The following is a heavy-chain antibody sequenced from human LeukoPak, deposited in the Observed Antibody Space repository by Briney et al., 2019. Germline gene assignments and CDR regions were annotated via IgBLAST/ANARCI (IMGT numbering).Heavy chain of an antibody. CDR3: ARDGYSSGWSNFDY. V-gene: IGHV3-21*01. CDR1: GFTFSSYS. CDR2: ISSSSSYI. Sequence: GGSLRLSCAASGFTFSSYSMNWVRQAPGKGLEWVSSISSSSSYIYYADSVKGRFTISRDNAKNSLYLQMNSLRAEDTAVYYCARDGYSSGWSNFDYWGQGTLVTVSS. D-gene: IGHD6-19*01. J-gene: IGHJ4*02.